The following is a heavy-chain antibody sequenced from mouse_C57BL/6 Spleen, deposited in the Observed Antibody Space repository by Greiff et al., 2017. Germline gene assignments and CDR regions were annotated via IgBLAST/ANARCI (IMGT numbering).Heavy chain of an antibody. CDR1: GYTFTSYW. CDR3: ARSRDSYLWYIDV. J-gene: IGHJ1*03. V-gene: IGHV1-52*01. Sequence: VQLQQPGAELVRPGSSVKLSCKASGYTFTSYWMHWVKQRPIQGLEWIGNIDPSDSETHYNQKFKDKATLTVDKSSSTAYMQLSSLTSEDSAVYYSARSRDSYLWYIDVWGTGTTVTVSS. D-gene: IGHD2-12*01. CDR2: IDPSDSET.